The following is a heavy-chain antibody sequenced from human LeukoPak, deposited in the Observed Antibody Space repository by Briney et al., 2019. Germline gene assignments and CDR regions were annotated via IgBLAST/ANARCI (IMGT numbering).Heavy chain of an antibody. V-gene: IGHV3-11*04. CDR3: ARMGYCSSTSCYFDY. D-gene: IGHD2-2*01. CDR1: GFTFSDYY. J-gene: IGHJ4*02. CDR2: ISSSGSTI. Sequence: GGSLRLSCAASGFTFSDYYMSWIRQAPGKGLEWVSYISSSGSTIYYADSVKGRFTISRDNAKNSLYLQMNSLRAEDTAVHYCARMGYCSSTSCYFDYWGQGTLVTVSS.